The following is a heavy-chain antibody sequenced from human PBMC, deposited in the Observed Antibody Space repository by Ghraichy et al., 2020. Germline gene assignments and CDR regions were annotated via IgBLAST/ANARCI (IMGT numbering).Heavy chain of an antibody. CDR1: GFSVTTSGVG. CDR2: IYWNDDK. CDR3: GHSFMSLSPGFDS. Sequence: SGPTLVKPTQTLTLTCTVSGFSVTTSGVGVGWIRQPPGKALEWLALIYWNDDKRYSSSLKTRLTITKDTSKNQVVLTVTDMQPLDTATNYCGHSFMSLSPGFDSWGQGALVTVSS. J-gene: IGHJ4*02. V-gene: IGHV2-5*01. D-gene: IGHD3-10*02.